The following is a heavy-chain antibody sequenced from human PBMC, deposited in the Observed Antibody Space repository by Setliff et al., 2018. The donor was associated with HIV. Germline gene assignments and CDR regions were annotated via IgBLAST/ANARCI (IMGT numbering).Heavy chain of an antibody. CDR1: GYTFTSYA. CDR2: INAGYGNT. D-gene: IGHD6-19*01. CDR3: ARELFGSGWYADS. V-gene: IGHV1-3*01. J-gene: IGHJ4*02. Sequence: ASVKVSCKASGYTFTSYAIHWVRQAPGQSLEWMGWINAGYGNTKYSQKFQGRVTITRDASASTAYMELSSVTAADTAVYYCARELFGSGWYADSWGQGTLVTVSS.